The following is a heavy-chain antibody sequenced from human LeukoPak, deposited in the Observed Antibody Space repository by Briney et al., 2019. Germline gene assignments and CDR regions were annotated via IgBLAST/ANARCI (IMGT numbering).Heavy chain of an antibody. CDR3: ARESRDGYEVHFDY. CDR2: MNPNSGNT. CDR1: GYTFTNYG. J-gene: IGHJ4*02. D-gene: IGHD5-18*01. V-gene: IGHV1-8*02. Sequence: ASVKVSCKASGYTFTNYGIAWVRQATGQGLEWMGWMNPNSGNTGYAQKFQGRVTMTRNTSISTAYMELSSLRSEDTAVYYCARESRDGYEVHFDYWGQGTLVTVSS.